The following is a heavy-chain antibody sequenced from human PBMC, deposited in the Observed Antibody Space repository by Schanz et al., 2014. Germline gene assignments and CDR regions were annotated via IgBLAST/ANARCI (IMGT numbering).Heavy chain of an antibody. D-gene: IGHD3-10*01. Sequence: EVHLLESGGGLVKPGGSLRLSCAASGITFSSHSFNWVRQAPGKGLEWISYITYNGGTIYYADSVKGRFTISRDNAKNSLYLEMNSLRAEDTAVYYCAKGRFGELSAFDIWGQGTMVTVSS. CDR2: ITYNGGTI. J-gene: IGHJ3*02. CDR3: AKGRFGELSAFDI. V-gene: IGHV3-48*01. CDR1: GITFSSHS.